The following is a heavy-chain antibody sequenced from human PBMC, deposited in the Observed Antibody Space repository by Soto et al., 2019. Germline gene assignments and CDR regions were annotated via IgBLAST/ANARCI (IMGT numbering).Heavy chain of an antibody. CDR1: GYTFTGNY. V-gene: IGHV1-2*02. J-gene: IGHJ3*01. D-gene: IGHD6-6*01. CDR2: INPNSGGT. Sequence: QVQLVQSGAEVKKPWASVKVSCKASGYTFTGNYMHCVRQSPGQGLEWMGWINPNSGGTNYAQNLQGRVTVTRDTSISTAYMELSRLRSDDTAVYYCARDGDSSSPFDLWCQGTMVTVSS. CDR3: ARDGDSSSPFDL.